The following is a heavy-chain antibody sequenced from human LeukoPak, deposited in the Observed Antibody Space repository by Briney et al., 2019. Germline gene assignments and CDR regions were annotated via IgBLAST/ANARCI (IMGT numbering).Heavy chain of an antibody. D-gene: IGHD3-22*01. Sequence: SVKVSCKASGGTFSSYAISWVRQAPGQGLEWMGGIIPIFGTANYAQKFQGRVTITADESTSTAYMELSSLRSEDTAVYYCASLFSSGPLGGPWGQGTLVTVSS. J-gene: IGHJ5*02. CDR2: IIPIFGTA. V-gene: IGHV1-69*13. CDR1: GGTFSSYA. CDR3: ASLFSSGPLGGP.